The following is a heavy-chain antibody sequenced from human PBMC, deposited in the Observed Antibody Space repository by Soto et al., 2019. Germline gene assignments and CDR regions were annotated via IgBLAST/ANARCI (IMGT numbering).Heavy chain of an antibody. Sequence: QVQLQESGPGLVKPSETLSLTCTVSGGSISSYYWSWIRQPPGKGLEWLGYIYYSGSTNYNPSLERRVTISVDTAQNQFSLTLSSVTAADTAVYYCARFNCYFDLWGRGTLVTVSS. J-gene: IGHJ2*01. V-gene: IGHV4-59*08. CDR2: IYYSGST. CDR1: GGSISSYY. CDR3: ARFNCYFDL.